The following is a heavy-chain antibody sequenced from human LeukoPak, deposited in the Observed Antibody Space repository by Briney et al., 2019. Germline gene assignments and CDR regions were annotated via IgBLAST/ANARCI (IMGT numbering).Heavy chain of an antibody. CDR3: ARSVAYYYGMDV. Sequence: ASVNVSCKASGYTFTGYYMHWVRQAPGQGLEWMGWINPNSGGTNYAQKFQGWVTMTRDTSISTAYMELSRLRSDDTAVYYCARSVAYYYGMDVWGQGTTVTVSS. CDR1: GYTFTGYY. V-gene: IGHV1-2*04. CDR2: INPNSGGT. J-gene: IGHJ6*02. D-gene: IGHD6-19*01.